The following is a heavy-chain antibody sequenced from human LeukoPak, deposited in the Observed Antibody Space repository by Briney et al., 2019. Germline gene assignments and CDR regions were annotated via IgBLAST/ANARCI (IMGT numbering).Heavy chain of an antibody. J-gene: IGHJ4*02. V-gene: IGHV3-74*01. Sequence: PGGSLRLSCAASGFTFSSYWMHWVRQSPGKGLVWVSRINSYGSSTSYADSEKGRFTIYRDNAKNTLYLQMDSLRAEDTAVYYCARVGDFWSGYYTIWGQGTLVTVSS. CDR3: ARVGDFWSGYYTI. CDR1: GFTFSSYW. D-gene: IGHD3-3*01. CDR2: INSYGSST.